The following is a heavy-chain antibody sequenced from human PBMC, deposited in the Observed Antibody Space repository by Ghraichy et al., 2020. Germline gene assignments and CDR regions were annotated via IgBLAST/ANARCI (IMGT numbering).Heavy chain of an antibody. Sequence: SETLSLTCAVNGGSFSGYYWSWIRQPPGKGLEWIGEINHSGSTNYNPSLKSRVTISVDTSKIQFSLKLSSVTAADTAVYYCARLLYGANSNAFDIWGQGTMVTVSS. V-gene: IGHV4-34*01. CDR2: INHSGST. J-gene: IGHJ3*02. CDR3: ARLLYGANSNAFDI. CDR1: GGSFSGYY. D-gene: IGHD4-23*01.